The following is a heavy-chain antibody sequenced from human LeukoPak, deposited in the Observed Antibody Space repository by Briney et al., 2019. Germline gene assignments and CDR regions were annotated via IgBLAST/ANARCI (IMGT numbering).Heavy chain of an antibody. D-gene: IGHD3-22*01. CDR2: ISAYNGNT. J-gene: IGHJ4*02. Sequence: ASVKVSCKASGHTFTSYGISWVRQAPGQGLEWMGWISAYNGNTNYAQKLQGRVTMTTDTSTSTAYMELRSLRSDDTAVYYCARDLAYDSSGPIDYWGQGTLVTVSS. V-gene: IGHV1-18*01. CDR3: ARDLAYDSSGPIDY. CDR1: GHTFTSYG.